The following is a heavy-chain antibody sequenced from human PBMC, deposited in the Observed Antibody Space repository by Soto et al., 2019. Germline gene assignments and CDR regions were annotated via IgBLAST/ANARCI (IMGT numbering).Heavy chain of an antibody. V-gene: IGHV4-4*02. J-gene: IGHJ2*01. CDR3: ARASSRWSFDL. Sequence: QVQLQESGPGLVKPSGTLSLTCTVSSGSISSINWWSWIRQPPGKGLEWIGEIYHTGTSNYNPSLRRRATMSVDKSRNQMSLTLTSVTAADTAVYFCARASSRWSFDLWGRGTLVAVSS. CDR1: SGSISSINW. CDR2: IYHTGTS. D-gene: IGHD3-3*01.